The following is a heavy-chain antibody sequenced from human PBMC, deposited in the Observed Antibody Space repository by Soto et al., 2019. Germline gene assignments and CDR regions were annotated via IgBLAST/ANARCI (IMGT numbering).Heavy chain of an antibody. V-gene: IGHV1-69*08. D-gene: IGHD4-17*01. Sequence: QVQLVQSGAEVKKPGSSVNVSCKASGGTFSSYTISWVRQAPGQGLEWMGRIIPILGIANYAQKFQGRVTITADKSTSTAYMELSSLRSEDTAVYYCARDRVGYGDLEGSAFDIWGQGTMVTVSS. J-gene: IGHJ3*02. CDR2: IIPILGIA. CDR1: GGTFSSYT. CDR3: ARDRVGYGDLEGSAFDI.